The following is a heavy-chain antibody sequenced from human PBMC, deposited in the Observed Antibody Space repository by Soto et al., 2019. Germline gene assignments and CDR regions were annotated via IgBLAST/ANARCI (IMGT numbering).Heavy chain of an antibody. V-gene: IGHV1-69*12. CDR3: ARDPPIQIVVAGNY. CDR1: GGIFNSYA. Sequence: QVQLVQSGAEVKEPGSSVKVSCKASGGIFNSYAINWVRQAPGQGLEWMGQIIPLFGTPKYAQKFQGRVTITADESTGTVYMELSSLRSEDTAMYYCARDPPIQIVVAGNYWGQGTLVTVSS. J-gene: IGHJ4*02. D-gene: IGHD6-19*01. CDR2: IIPLFGTP.